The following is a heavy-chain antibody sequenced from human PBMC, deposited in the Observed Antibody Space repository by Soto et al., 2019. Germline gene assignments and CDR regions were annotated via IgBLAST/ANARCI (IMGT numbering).Heavy chain of an antibody. CDR3: ARDKEYMLDY. D-gene: IGHD1-1*01. V-gene: IGHV1-18*01. J-gene: IGHJ4*02. CDR1: GYTFTTYG. Sequence: GASVKVSCKPSGYTFTTYGLSWVRQAPGQGLEWMGWISAYNGNTNYAQKLQGRVTMTTDTSTSTAYMELRSLTSDDTAVYYCARDKEYMLDYWGQGTLVTVSS. CDR2: ISAYNGNT.